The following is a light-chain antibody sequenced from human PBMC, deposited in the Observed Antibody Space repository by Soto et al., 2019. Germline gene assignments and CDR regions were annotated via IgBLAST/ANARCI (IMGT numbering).Light chain of an antibody. CDR2: LDSDGSH. CDR1: SGHSGYA. J-gene: IGLJ2*01. CDR3: QTWGTGPHVV. V-gene: IGLV4-69*02. Sequence: QPVLTQSPSASASLGASVKLTCILSSGHSGYAIAWHQQQPEKGPRYLMKLDSDGSHNKGDGIPDRFSGSSSGAERYLTISSLQSEDEADYYCQTWGTGPHVVFGGGTKLTVL.